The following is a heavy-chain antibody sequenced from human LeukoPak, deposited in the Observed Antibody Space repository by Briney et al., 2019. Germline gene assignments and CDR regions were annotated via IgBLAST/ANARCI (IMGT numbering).Heavy chain of an antibody. J-gene: IGHJ4*02. CDR3: ARELAGGSFDY. D-gene: IGHD7-27*01. CDR2: ISSSSSYI. V-gene: IGHV3-21*01. CDR1: GFTFSSYS. Sequence: GGSLRLSCAASGFTFSSYSMNWVRQAPGKGLEWVSSISSSSSYIYYADSVKGRSTISRDNAKNSLYLQMNSLRAEDTAVYYCARELAGGSFDYWGQGTLVTVSS.